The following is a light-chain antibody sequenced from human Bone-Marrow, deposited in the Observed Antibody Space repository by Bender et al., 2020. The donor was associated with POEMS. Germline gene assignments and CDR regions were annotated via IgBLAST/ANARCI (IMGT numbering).Light chain of an antibody. CDR2: QDS. J-gene: IGLJ1*01. Sequence: ALTQPASVSGSPGQSITIPCTGTSSGAGNYNLVSCYQQHPGKAPKLIIFQDSKRPSGVSSLLSASDSGNTASLTISGLQAEEEATYYCSSYTAGTTSYVFGTGTKVTVL. V-gene: IGLV2-14*02. CDR1: SSGAGNYNL. CDR3: SSYTAGTTSYV.